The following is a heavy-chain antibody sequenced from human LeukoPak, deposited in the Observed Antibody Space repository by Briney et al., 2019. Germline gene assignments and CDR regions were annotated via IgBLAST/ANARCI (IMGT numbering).Heavy chain of an antibody. D-gene: IGHD3-16*01. CDR2: ISESGDRT. Sequence: PGGSLRLSCVASGFTSSNYGMSWVRQAPGKGLEWVSVISESGDRTYYADVVKGRFTVSRDIAQNTVSLQMSSLRIDDAGVYFCARTIRPMGMITNFDFWGQGTLVTVSS. CDR1: GFTSSNYG. V-gene: IGHV3-23*01. CDR3: ARTIRPMGMITNFDF. J-gene: IGHJ4*02.